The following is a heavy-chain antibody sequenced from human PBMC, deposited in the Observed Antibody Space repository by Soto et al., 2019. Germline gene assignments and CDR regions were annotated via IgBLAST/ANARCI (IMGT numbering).Heavy chain of an antibody. Sequence: SETLSLTCSVSGASITTYYWSWIRQPPGKGLEWIGSISYSGSTKYNPSLESRVMISLDTFKNQFSLRLTSVTAEDTALYYCARDWDSSGLFDPWGQGALVTVSS. CDR3: ARDWDSSGLFDP. V-gene: IGHV4-59*01. CDR2: ISYSGST. J-gene: IGHJ5*02. D-gene: IGHD3-10*01. CDR1: GASITTYY.